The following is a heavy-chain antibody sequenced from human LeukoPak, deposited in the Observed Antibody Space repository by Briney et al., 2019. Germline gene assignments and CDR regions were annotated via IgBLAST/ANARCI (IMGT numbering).Heavy chain of an antibody. D-gene: IGHD6-19*01. CDR1: GGSMIRTDYY. J-gene: IGHJ4*02. CDR3: ATSYGSNFY. CDR2: VYHSGTT. Sequence: PSETLSLTCTVSGGSMIRTDYYWAWIRQPPGKGLEWIGSVYHSGTTYFNPSLESRVSVSVDTSKSQFSLRLSSVTAADTAVYYCATSYGSNFYWGQGTLVTVSS. V-gene: IGHV4-39*01.